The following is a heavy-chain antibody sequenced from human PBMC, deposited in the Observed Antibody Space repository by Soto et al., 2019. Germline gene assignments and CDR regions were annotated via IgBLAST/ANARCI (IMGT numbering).Heavy chain of an antibody. CDR1: GYSFTYYW. D-gene: IGHD4-17*01. Sequence: GESLKISCQGSGYSFTYYWIAWVRQRPGKGLEWMGITYPGDSHSTYSPSFQGQVTISADKSISTAYLQWNTLRTSDTATYFCARLPTGFPNWFDPWGQGTRVTVSS. CDR2: TYPGDSHS. CDR3: ARLPTGFPNWFDP. J-gene: IGHJ5*02. V-gene: IGHV5-51*01.